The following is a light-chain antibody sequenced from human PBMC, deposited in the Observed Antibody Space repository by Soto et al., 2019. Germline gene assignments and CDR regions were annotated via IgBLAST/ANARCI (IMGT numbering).Light chain of an antibody. CDR2: VEGSGSF. CDR1: SGHSSHI. CDR3: ETWDSNTWV. Sequence: QLVLTQSSSASASLGSSVKLTCTLSSGHSSHIIAWHQQQPGKAPRYLMKVEGSGSFNKGSGVPDRFSGYRSGADRYLTISTLQFEDEADYYCETWDSNTWVFGGGTKVTVL. V-gene: IGLV4-60*02. J-gene: IGLJ3*02.